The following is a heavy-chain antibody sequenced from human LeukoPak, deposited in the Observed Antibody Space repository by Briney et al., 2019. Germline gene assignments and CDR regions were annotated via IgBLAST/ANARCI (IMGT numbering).Heavy chain of an antibody. CDR3: AKDERNWNYNLASQTYD. CDR1: GFRFSSYA. D-gene: IGHD1-7*01. J-gene: IGHJ4*02. CDR2: ISGSGVST. V-gene: IGHV3-23*01. Sequence: GSLRLSCAASGFRFSSYAMSWVRQAAGKGLEWVSAISGSGVSTYYADSVKGRFTVSRDNSKNTLYLQMSSLRAEDTAVYYCAKDERNWNYNLASQTYDWGQGTLVTVSS.